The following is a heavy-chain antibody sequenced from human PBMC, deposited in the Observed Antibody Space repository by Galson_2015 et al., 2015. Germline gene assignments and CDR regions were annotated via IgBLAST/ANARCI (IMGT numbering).Heavy chain of an antibody. CDR1: GFTFSSYW. CDR2: IKQDGSEK. Sequence: SLRLSCAASGFTFSSYWMSWVRQAPEKGLEWVANIKQDGSEKYYVDSVKGRFTISRDNAKNSLYLQVNSLKAEDTAVYYCARDGAVTTFDYWGQGTLVTVSS. CDR3: ARDGAVTTFDY. J-gene: IGHJ4*02. D-gene: IGHD4-17*01. V-gene: IGHV3-7*01.